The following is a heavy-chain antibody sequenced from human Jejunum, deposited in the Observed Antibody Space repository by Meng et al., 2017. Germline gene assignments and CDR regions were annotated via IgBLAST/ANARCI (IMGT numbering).Heavy chain of an antibody. V-gene: IGHV4-39*02. J-gene: IGHJ5*02. Sequence: QLQLQEAGPGLGKPAESLSRTCTGAGDAIDRGYDWAWLRQPPGKGLEWIGTLYFGGSGYYNPSLKSRVTISVDTSKTHLSLRLASVTASDTAIYYCARGGNGGRLGDNWFDPWGQGTLVTVSS. CDR1: GDAIDRGYD. CDR2: LYFGGSG. D-gene: IGHD2-8*01. CDR3: ARGGNGGRLGDNWFDP.